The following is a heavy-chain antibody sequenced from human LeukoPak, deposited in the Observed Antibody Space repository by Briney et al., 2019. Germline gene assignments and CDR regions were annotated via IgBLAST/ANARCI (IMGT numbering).Heavy chain of an antibody. CDR2: TNEGGSDK. CDR1: GFTLSNSW. Sequence: PGGSLRLSCEASGFTLSNSWTSWLRQAPGKGLEWVAHTNEGGSDKYYVDSVKDRFSISKDNVKNSLYLQMDSLRAEDSAVYYCARDLDITMIVVVIKGGLDYWGQGTLVTVSS. J-gene: IGHJ4*02. D-gene: IGHD3-22*01. V-gene: IGHV3-7*01. CDR3: ARDLDITMIVVVIKGGLDY.